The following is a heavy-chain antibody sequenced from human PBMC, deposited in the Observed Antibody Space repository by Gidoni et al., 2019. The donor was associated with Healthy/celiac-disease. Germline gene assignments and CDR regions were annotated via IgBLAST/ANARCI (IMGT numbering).Heavy chain of an antibody. CDR3: ARARVVVVVAATPEIDYGMDD. CDR2: IYYSGGT. V-gene: IGHV4-31*03. CDR1: GGSISSGGYY. J-gene: IGHJ6*02. D-gene: IGHD2-15*01. Sequence: QVQLQESGPGLVKPLQTLSLTCPVSGGSISSGGYYWSWIRQHPGKGLEWIGYIYYSGGTYYNPSLKSRVTISVDTSKNQFSLKLSSVTAADTAVYYCARARVVVVVAATPEIDYGMDDWGQGTTVTVSS.